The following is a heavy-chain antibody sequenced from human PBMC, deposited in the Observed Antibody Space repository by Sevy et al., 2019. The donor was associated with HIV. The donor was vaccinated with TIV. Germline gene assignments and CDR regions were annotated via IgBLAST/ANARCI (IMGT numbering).Heavy chain of an antibody. Sequence: GGCLRLSCVASGFTFSSYSMNWVRQAPGKGLEWVSYISSSSDSSRTLYYADSVKGRFSISRDNAKNSVHLQMTSLRIEDTAVYYCAMPDISGWYFDFWGHGTVVTVSS. J-gene: IGHJ4*01. V-gene: IGHV3-48*01. D-gene: IGHD6-19*01. CDR1: GFTFSSYS. CDR3: AMPDISGWYFDF. CDR2: ISSSSDSSRTL.